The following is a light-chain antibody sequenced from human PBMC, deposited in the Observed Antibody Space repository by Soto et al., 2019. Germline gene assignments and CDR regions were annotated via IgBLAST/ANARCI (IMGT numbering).Light chain of an antibody. V-gene: IGKV3-20*01. Sequence: EIVLTQSSGTLSLSPGERATLSCRASQRVSSSYLAWYQQKPDQAPRLLIYGASSRATGIPDRFIGSGFGTGFTLTISSLEPEDFALYYCQQDGSSPAFGGGTKVEIK. CDR3: QQDGSSPA. J-gene: IGKJ4*01. CDR1: QRVSSSY. CDR2: GAS.